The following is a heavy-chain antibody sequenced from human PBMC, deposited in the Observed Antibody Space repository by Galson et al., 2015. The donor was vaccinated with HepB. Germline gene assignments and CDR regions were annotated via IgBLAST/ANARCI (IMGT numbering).Heavy chain of an antibody. Sequence: SLRLSCAASGFTASSNHMSWVRQAPGKGLAWVSVIYSGGSTYYADSVKGRFTISRDNSKNTLYLQMNSLRAEDTAVYYCARDGYSSSWYVRYFDLWGQGALVSVSS. CDR1: GFTASSNH. J-gene: IGHJ5*02. CDR2: IYSGGST. CDR3: ARDGYSSSWYVRYFDL. D-gene: IGHD6-13*01. V-gene: IGHV3-66*01.